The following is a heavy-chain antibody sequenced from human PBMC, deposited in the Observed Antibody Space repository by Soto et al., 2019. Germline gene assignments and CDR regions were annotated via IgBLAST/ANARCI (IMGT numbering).Heavy chain of an antibody. J-gene: IGHJ6*02. CDR2: IYYSGST. CDR3: AIGGYVSYYSMDV. Sequence: QVQLQESGPGLVKPSETLSLTCTVSGGSISSYYWSWIRQPPGKGLEWIGYIYYSGSTNYNPSLKSRVIISVDTSKNQYSLKLSSVTAADTAVYYCAIGGYVSYYSMDVWGQGTTVTVSS. D-gene: IGHD1-26*01. V-gene: IGHV4-59*01. CDR1: GGSISSYY.